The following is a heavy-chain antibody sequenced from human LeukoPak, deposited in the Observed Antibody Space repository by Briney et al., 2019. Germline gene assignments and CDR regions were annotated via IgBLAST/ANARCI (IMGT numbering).Heavy chain of an antibody. CDR2: ISWNSGSI. Sequence: PGGSLRLSCAASGFTFDDYAMHWVRHAPGKGLEWVSGISWNSGSIGYADSVKGRFTISRDNAKNSLYLQMNSLRAEDTALYYCAKVIHDYGDFDSPDAFDIWGQGTMVTVSS. CDR3: AKVIHDYGDFDSPDAFDI. V-gene: IGHV3-9*01. CDR1: GFTFDDYA. J-gene: IGHJ3*02. D-gene: IGHD4-17*01.